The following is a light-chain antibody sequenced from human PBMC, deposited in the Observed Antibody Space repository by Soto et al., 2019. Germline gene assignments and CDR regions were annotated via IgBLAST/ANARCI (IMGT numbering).Light chain of an antibody. Sequence: DIQMTQSPSSLSASVGDRGTITCRASQTISTFLNWYQQKPGEAPKLLIYTTSSLQSGVPSRFSGSGSGTEFTLIISSLQPEDFATLYCQKSYSTPLTFGGGTKVEIK. CDR2: TTS. V-gene: IGKV1-39*01. CDR1: QTISTF. J-gene: IGKJ4*01. CDR3: QKSYSTPLT.